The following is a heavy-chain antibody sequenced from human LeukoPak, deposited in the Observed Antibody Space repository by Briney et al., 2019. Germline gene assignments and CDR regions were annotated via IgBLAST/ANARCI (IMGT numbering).Heavy chain of an antibody. J-gene: IGHJ4*02. Sequence: ASVKVSCKASGYTFTSYAMHWVRQAPGQRLEWMGWINAGNGNTKYSQKFQGRVTMTTDTSTSTAYMEIRSLKSDDTATYYCAKAMYSSSSAVDWGQGTLVTVS. CDR3: AKAMYSSSSAVD. V-gene: IGHV1-3*01. D-gene: IGHD1-26*01. CDR1: GYTFTSYA. CDR2: INAGNGNT.